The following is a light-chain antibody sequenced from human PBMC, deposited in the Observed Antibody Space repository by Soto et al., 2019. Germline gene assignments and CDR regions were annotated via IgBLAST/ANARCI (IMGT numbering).Light chain of an antibody. CDR3: QQYTNWPPYT. Sequence: EIVMTQSPATLSVSPGERATLSCRASQSVSSNLAWYQQKPGQAPRLLIYGASTRATGIPAGFSGSGSGTEFTLTISSLQSEDFAVYYCQQYTNWPPYTFGQGTKLEIK. J-gene: IGKJ2*01. CDR1: QSVSSN. CDR2: GAS. V-gene: IGKV3-15*01.